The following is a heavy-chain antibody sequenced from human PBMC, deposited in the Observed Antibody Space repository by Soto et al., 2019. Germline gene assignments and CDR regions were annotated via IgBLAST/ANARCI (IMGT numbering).Heavy chain of an antibody. D-gene: IGHD2-21*01. J-gene: IGHJ4*02. CDR1: GFTFSSYA. V-gene: IGHV3-23*01. CDR2: ISGSGGST. CDR3: AKAGGGSDATSTLVGILV. Sequence: PGGSLRLSCAASGFTFSSYAMSWVRQAPGKGLEWVSAISGSGGSTYYVDSVKGRFTISRDNSKNTLYLQMNSLRAEDTAVYYCAKAGGGSDATSTLVGILVWGQGPPVTVSS.